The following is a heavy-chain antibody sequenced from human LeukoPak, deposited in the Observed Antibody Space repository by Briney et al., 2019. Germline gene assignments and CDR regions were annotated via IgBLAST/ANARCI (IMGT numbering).Heavy chain of an antibody. CDR2: IKPDGSEK. D-gene: IGHD6-13*01. CDR3: ARLAAGSDYFDY. CDR1: GFPFSRYW. J-gene: IGHJ4*02. V-gene: IGHV3-7*04. Sequence: GGSLRLSCAASGFPFSRYWMSWVRQAPGKGLEWVANIKPDGSEKHYVDSVKGRFTFSRDNAKNSLYLQMSGLRAEDMAVYYCARLAAGSDYFDYWGQGTLVTVSS.